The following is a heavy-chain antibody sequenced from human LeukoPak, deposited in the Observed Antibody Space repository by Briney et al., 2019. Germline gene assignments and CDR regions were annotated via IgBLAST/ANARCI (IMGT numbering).Heavy chain of an antibody. Sequence: PSETLSLTCTVSGGSISSYYWSWIRQPPGKGLEWIGYISYSGSTNYNPSLKSRVTISVDTSKNQFSLKLSSVTAADTAVYYCASSGVVVPAATSRSMSAAFDIWGQGTMVTVSS. V-gene: IGHV4-59*12. CDR1: GGSISSYY. J-gene: IGHJ3*02. D-gene: IGHD2-2*01. CDR2: ISYSGST. CDR3: ASSGVVVPAATSRSMSAAFDI.